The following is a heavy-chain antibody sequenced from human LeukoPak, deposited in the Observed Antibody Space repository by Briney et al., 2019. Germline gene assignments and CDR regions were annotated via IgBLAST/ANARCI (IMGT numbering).Heavy chain of an antibody. Sequence: GGSLRLSCAASGFAFNSYAMTWVRQAPGKGLEWVSTISGDTGTTYFADSVKGRFTISRDNSKNTLYLQMNSLRAEDTAVYYCAKVGSSTWYMYYFDYWGRGALVTVSS. CDR2: ISGDTGTT. J-gene: IGHJ4*02. D-gene: IGHD6-13*01. CDR1: GFAFNSYA. V-gene: IGHV3-23*01. CDR3: AKVGSSTWYMYYFDY.